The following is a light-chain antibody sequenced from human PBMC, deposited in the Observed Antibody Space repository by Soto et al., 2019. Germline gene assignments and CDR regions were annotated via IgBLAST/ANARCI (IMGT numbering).Light chain of an antibody. CDR3: LQDYNSPWT. V-gene: IGKV1-6*01. CDR2: PGF. CDR1: QPISNN. Sequence: AIEMTQAPPSLSVSVGDRVTITCRASQPISNNFGWYQQKPGQAPNLLIYPGFSLRSGIPARFGGSRSGTDFTLTISGLQSEDIGTYYCLQDYNSPWTFGRGTKVEIK. J-gene: IGKJ1*01.